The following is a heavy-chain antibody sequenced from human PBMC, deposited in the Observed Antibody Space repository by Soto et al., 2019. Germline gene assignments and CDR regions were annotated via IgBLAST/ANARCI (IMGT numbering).Heavy chain of an antibody. J-gene: IGHJ5*02. CDR3: ARDRYSGYVEDGGQNWFDP. CDR2: TYYRSKWYN. Sequence: KQSQTLSLTCAISGDSVSSNSAAWNWIRQSPSRGLEWLGRTYYRSKWYNDYAVSVKSRITINPDTSKNQFSLQLNSVTPEDTAVYYCARDRYSGYVEDGGQNWFDPWGQGTLVTVSS. D-gene: IGHD5-12*01. CDR1: GDSVSSNSAA. V-gene: IGHV6-1*01.